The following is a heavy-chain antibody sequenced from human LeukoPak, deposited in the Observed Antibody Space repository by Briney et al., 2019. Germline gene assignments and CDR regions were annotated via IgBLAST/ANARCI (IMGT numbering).Heavy chain of an antibody. CDR1: GGTLRRYA. D-gene: IGHD3-10*01. Sequence: SVKVSCKASGGTLRRYALSWVRQAPGQGLEWMGRIIPIFGTANYAQKFQGRVTITTDESTSTAYMELSSLRSEDTAVYYCAREAPPTITYGSGNRPFDPWGQGTLVTVSS. CDR3: AREAPPTITYGSGNRPFDP. CDR2: IIPIFGTA. V-gene: IGHV1-69*05. J-gene: IGHJ5*02.